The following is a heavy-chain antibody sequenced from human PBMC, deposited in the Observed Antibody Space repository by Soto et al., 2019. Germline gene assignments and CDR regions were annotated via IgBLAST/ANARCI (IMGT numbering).Heavy chain of an antibody. Sequence: QVQLVQSGAEVKKPGSSVTVSCKASGGTFSNYAINWVRQAPGQGLEWLGGFIPVFDSTRYAQKFLSRVTITADESTSTAYMELSSLRSEDTAVYYCARALYSSTWSYYYYGMDVWGQGTTVTVSS. CDR2: FIPVFDST. CDR3: ARALYSSTWSYYYYGMDV. V-gene: IGHV1-69*01. J-gene: IGHJ6*02. D-gene: IGHD6-13*01. CDR1: GGTFSNYA.